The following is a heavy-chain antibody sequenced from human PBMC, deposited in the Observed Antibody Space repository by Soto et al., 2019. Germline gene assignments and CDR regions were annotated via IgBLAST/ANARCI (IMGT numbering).Heavy chain of an antibody. CDR1: GGSIGSSSYY. Sequence: SETLSLTCTVSGGSIGSSSYYWGWIRQPPGKGLEWIGSIYYSGSTNYNPSLKSRVTISVDTSKNQFSLKLSSVTAADTAVYYCARLYSGYDYRTAYWGQGTLVTVSS. CDR2: IYYSGST. CDR3: ARLYSGYDYRTAY. V-gene: IGHV4-39*07. J-gene: IGHJ4*02. D-gene: IGHD5-12*01.